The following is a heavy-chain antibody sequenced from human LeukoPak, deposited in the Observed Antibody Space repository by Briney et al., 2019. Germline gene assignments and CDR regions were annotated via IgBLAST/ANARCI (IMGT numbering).Heavy chain of an antibody. CDR3: ARSGRGGAFDI. Sequence: QSGGSLRLSCAASGFTFSTYGMNWVRQGPGKGLVWVSRIYSDGSRTDYADSVKGRFTISGDNAKNTLYLQMNSLRAEDTAVYYCARSGRGGAFDIWGQGTMVTVSS. J-gene: IGHJ3*02. CDR1: GFTFSTYG. CDR2: IYSDGSRT. V-gene: IGHV3-74*01. D-gene: IGHD1-26*01.